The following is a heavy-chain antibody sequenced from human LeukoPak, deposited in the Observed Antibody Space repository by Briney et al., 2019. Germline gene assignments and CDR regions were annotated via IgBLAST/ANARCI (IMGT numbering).Heavy chain of an antibody. J-gene: IGHJ4*02. CDR1: GFTFSSYA. Sequence: GGSLRLSCAASGFTFSSYAMHWVRQAPGKGLEYVSAISSNGGSTYYANSVEGRFTISRDNSKNTLYLQMGSLRAEDTAVYYCARGEVPPHYFDSWGQGTLVTVSS. V-gene: IGHV3-64*01. CDR2: ISSNGGST. CDR3: ARGEVPPHYFDS.